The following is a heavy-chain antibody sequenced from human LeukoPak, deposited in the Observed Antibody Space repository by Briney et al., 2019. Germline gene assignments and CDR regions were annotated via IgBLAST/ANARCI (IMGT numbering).Heavy chain of an antibody. J-gene: IGHJ3*02. CDR1: GGSFSGYY. CDR2: INHSGST. CDR3: AREYTSGWNRAFGI. Sequence: SETLSLTCAVYGGSFSGYYWSWIRQPPGRGLEWIGEINHSGSTNYNPSLKSRVTISVDTSKNHFSLKLSSVTAADTAVYYCAREYTSGWNRAFGIWGQGTMVTVSS. D-gene: IGHD6-19*01. V-gene: IGHV4-34*01.